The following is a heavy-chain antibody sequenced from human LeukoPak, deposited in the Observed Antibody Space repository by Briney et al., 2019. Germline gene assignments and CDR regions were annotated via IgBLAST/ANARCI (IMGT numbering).Heavy chain of an antibody. V-gene: IGHV1-69*05. D-gene: IGHD3-22*01. CDR1: GGTFSIYA. CDR2: IIPIFGTA. CDR3: ASYDSSGYYKLGPFDY. J-gene: IGHJ4*02. Sequence: ASVKVSCKASGGTFSIYAISWVRQAPGQGLEWMGRIIPIFGTANYAQKFQGRVTITTDESTSTAYMKLSSLRSEDTAVYYCASYDSSGYYKLGPFDYWGQGTLVTVSS.